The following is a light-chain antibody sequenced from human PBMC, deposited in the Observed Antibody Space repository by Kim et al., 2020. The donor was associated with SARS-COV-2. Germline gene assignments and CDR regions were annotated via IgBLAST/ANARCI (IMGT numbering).Light chain of an antibody. CDR3: QHYGSSPPIT. CDR2: GAS. Sequence: PGERATLSCRASQSVDISDLAWFQQKPGQAPRLLLYGASSRATGIPDRFSGSGSGTDFTLTISRLEPEDFAVYYCQHYGSSPPITFGQGTRLEIK. J-gene: IGKJ5*01. V-gene: IGKV3-20*01. CDR1: QSVDISD.